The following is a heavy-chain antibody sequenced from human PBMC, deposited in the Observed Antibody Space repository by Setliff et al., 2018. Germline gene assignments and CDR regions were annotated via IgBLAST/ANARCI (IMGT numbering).Heavy chain of an antibody. Sequence: GASVKVSCKASGGTFSNYDISWVRQAPGQGLEWMGGIIPIFGTTNYAQRFQGRVTITTDESTSTAYMELSSLRSEDTAVYYCARERGDIVTTTSYYYYLDVWGEGTTVTVSS. CDR1: GGTFSNYD. D-gene: IGHD5-12*01. CDR3: ARERGDIVTTTSYYYYLDV. CDR2: IIPIFGTT. V-gene: IGHV1-69*05. J-gene: IGHJ6*03.